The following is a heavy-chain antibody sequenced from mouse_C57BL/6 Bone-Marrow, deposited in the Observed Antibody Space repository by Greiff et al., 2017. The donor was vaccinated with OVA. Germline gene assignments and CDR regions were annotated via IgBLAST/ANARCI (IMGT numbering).Heavy chain of an antibody. J-gene: IGHJ4*01. Sequence: EVKLVESGGDLVKPGGSLKLSCAASGFTFSSYGMSWVRQTPDKRLEWVATISSGGSYTYYPDSVKGRFTISRDNAKNTLYLQMSSLKSEDTAMYYCARRWLLRLYAMDYWGQGTSVTVSS. D-gene: IGHD2-3*01. CDR3: ARRWLLRLYAMDY. CDR2: ISSGGSYT. CDR1: GFTFSSYG. V-gene: IGHV5-6*02.